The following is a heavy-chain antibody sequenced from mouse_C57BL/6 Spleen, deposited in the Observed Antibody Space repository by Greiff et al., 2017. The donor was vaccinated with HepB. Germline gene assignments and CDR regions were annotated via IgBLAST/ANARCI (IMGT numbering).Heavy chain of an antibody. J-gene: IGHJ4*01. Sequence: VKQSCKASGYTFTSYWMHWVKQRPIQGLEWIGNIDPSDSETHYNQKFKDKATLTVDKSSSTAYMQLSSLTSEDSAVYYCARECYGSSYYAMDYWGQGTSVTVSS. V-gene: IGHV1-52*01. CDR1: GYTFTSYW. CDR3: ARECYGSSYYAMDY. CDR2: IDPSDSET. D-gene: IGHD1-1*01.